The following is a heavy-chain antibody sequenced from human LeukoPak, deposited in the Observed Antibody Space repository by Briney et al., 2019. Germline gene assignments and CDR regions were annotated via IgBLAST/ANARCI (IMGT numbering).Heavy chain of an antibody. D-gene: IGHD4-17*01. CDR1: GYSISSGYY. CDR2: IYRSGST. J-gene: IGHJ4*02. Sequence: SETLSLTCAVSGYSISSGYYWGWIRQPPGKGLEWIGSIYRSGSTYYNPSLKSRVTISVDTSKNQFSLKLSSVTAADTAVYYCARADYGDFDYWGQGTLVTVSS. V-gene: IGHV4-38-2*01. CDR3: ARADYGDFDY.